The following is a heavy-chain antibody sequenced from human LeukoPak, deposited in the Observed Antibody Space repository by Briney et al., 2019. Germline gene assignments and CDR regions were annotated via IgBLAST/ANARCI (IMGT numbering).Heavy chain of an antibody. CDR2: IYSDDDK. Sequence: SGPTLVNPTQPLTLTCTFSVFSLSARAVGVGWIRQPPGKALEWLALIYSDDDKRYSPSLKSRLTITKDTSKNQVVLTMTNMDPVDTATYYCAHEGPIIAAAVWGWFDPWGQGTLVTVSS. CDR1: VFSLSARAVG. J-gene: IGHJ5*02. CDR3: AHEGPIIAAAVWGWFDP. V-gene: IGHV2-5*02. D-gene: IGHD6-13*01.